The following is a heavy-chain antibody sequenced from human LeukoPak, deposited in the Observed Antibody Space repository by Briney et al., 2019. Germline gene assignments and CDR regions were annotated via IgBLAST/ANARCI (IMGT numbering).Heavy chain of an antibody. J-gene: IGHJ5*02. CDR1: GGSISSGGYY. V-gene: IGHV4-31*03. CDR2: IYYSGST. CDR3: ARDSYGLYSSGWFDP. D-gene: IGHD6-19*01. Sequence: PSETLSLTCTVSGGSISSGGYYWSWIRQHPGKGLEWIGYIYYSGSTYYNPSLKSRVTISVDTSKNQFSLKLTSVTAADTAVYYCARDSYGLYSSGWFDPWGQGTLVTVSS.